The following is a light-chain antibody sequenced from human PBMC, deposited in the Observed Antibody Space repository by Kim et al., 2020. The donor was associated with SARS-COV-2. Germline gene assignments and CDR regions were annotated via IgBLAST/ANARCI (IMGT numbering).Light chain of an antibody. Sequence: DIQLTQSPSLSASIGDRVTITCRASQNINTYLHWYQHKPGKAPKLLIFLASDFQSGVPSRFIGSGSGTDLTLTINGLQPEDFATYYCQQSYGTPSFGGGTKVDIK. CDR3: QQSYGTPS. CDR2: LAS. J-gene: IGKJ4*01. V-gene: IGKV1-39*01. CDR1: QNINTY.